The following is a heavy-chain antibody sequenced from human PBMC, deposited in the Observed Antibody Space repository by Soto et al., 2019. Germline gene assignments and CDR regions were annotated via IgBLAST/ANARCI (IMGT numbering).Heavy chain of an antibody. V-gene: IGHV3-53*01. CDR2: IYSGETT. Sequence: GGSLRLSCAASGFNVNSDYMNWVRQTPGKGLEWVASIYSGETTYYADSVRGRFTVSRDNAKNSVYLEMNSLSAEDTALYYCARESEDLTSNFDYWGQGTLVTVSS. CDR3: ARESEDLTSNFDY. CDR1: GFNVNSDY. J-gene: IGHJ4*02.